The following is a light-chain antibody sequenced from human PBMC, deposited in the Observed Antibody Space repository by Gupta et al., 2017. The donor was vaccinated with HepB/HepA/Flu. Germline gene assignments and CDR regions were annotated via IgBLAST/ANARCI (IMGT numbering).Light chain of an antibody. J-gene: IGKJ4*01. V-gene: IGKV3-11*01. Sequence: EIVLTQSPATLSLSPGERATLSCRASQSVSSYLAWYQQKPGQAPRLLIYDASNRATCIPARFSGSGSGTDFNLTISSLEPEDFAVYYCQQRRNWPPLTFGGGTKVEIK. CDR3: QQRRNWPPLT. CDR1: QSVSSY. CDR2: DAS.